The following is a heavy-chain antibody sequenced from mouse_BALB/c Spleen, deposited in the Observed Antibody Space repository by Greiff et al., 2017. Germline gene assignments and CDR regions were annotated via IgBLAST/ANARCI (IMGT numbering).Heavy chain of an antibody. CDR2: ISSGSSTI. CDR3: ARGGYYGSSSWFAY. D-gene: IGHD1-1*01. J-gene: IGHJ3*01. CDR1: GFTFSSFG. Sequence: EVQGVESGGGLVQPGGSRKLSCAASGFTFSSFGMHWVRQAPEKGLEWVAYISSGSSTIYYADTVKGRFTISRDNPKNTLFLQMTSLRSEDTAMYYCARGGYYGSSSWFAYWGQGTLVTVSA. V-gene: IGHV5-17*02.